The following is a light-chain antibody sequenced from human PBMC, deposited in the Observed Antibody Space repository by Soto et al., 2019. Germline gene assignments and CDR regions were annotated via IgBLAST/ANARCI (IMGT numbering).Light chain of an antibody. CDR2: EVS. CDR1: SSDVGGYNY. CDR3: SSFTSAYTFV. V-gene: IGLV2-14*01. J-gene: IGLJ1*01. Sequence: QSALAQPASVPGSPGQSIAISCTGTSSDVGGYNYVSWYQQHPGKAPKLLISEVSIRPSGVSDRFSGSKSGNTASLTISGLQTEDEADYYCSSFTSAYTFVFGSGTKVTVL.